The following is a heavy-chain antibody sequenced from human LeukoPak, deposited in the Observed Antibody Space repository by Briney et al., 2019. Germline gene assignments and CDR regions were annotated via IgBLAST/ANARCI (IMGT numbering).Heavy chain of an antibody. V-gene: IGHV3-64D*06. CDR2: ISSNGGST. CDR1: GFTFSSYA. J-gene: IGHJ4*02. D-gene: IGHD3-22*01. Sequence: PGGSLRLSCSASGFTFSSYAMHWVRQAPGKGLEYVSAISSNGGSTYYADSVKGRFTISRDNSKNTLYLQMCSLRAEDTAVYYCVTTYYDSSGYFFPFDYWGQGTLVTVSS. CDR3: VTTYYDSSGYFFPFDY.